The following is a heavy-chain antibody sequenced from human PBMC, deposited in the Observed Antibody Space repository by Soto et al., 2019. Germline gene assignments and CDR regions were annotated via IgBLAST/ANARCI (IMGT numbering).Heavy chain of an antibody. CDR2: FYYTGST. J-gene: IGHJ4*02. D-gene: IGHD3-22*01. CDR3: ARSMHYSDGSNYSPFDY. CDR1: GGSVSSGNYY. V-gene: IGHV4-61*01. Sequence: QVQLQESGPGLVKPSETLSLTCTVSGGSVSSGNYYWSWIRQPPGKGLEWIGYFYYTGSTNNNPSLKSRVTISIDASNNQFSLRLSSVTAADTAVYYCARSMHYSDGSNYSPFDYWGQGTLVTVSS.